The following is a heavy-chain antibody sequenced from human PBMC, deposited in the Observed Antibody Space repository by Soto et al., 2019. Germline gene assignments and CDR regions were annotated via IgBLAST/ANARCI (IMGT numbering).Heavy chain of an antibody. CDR1: GGTFSSYA. Sequence: QVQLVQSGAEVKKPGSSVKVSCKASGGTFSSYAISWVRQAPGQGLEWMGGIIPIFGTANYAQKFQGRVTITADQATGTAYMELSSLRSEDTAVYYCARDSGDTAMVSYYYGMDVWGQGTTVTVSS. CDR3: ARDSGDTAMVSYYYGMDV. CDR2: IIPIFGTA. V-gene: IGHV1-69*12. J-gene: IGHJ6*02. D-gene: IGHD5-18*01.